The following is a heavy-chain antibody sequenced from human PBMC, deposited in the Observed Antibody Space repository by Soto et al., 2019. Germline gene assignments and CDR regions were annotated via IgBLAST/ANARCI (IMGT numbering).Heavy chain of an antibody. D-gene: IGHD2-2*01. CDR2: ISYDGSNK. Sequence: QVQLVESGGGVVQPGRSLRLSCAASGFTFSSYAMHWVRQAPGKGLEWVAVISYDGSNKYYADSVKGRFTISRDNSKNTLYLQMNSLRAEDTAAYYCARSGCSSTSCYSGGYGMDVWGQGTTVTVSS. J-gene: IGHJ6*02. CDR1: GFTFSSYA. CDR3: ARSGCSSTSCYSGGYGMDV. V-gene: IGHV3-30-3*01.